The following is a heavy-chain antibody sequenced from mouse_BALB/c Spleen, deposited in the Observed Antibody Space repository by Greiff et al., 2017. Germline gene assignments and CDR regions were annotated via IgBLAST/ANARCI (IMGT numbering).Heavy chain of an antibody. CDR2: INPGSGGT. V-gene: IGHV1-54*01. D-gene: IGHD1-2*01. CDR1: GYAFTNYL. CDR3: ARSDVHYYGYPDWYFDV. Sequence: QVHVKQSGAELVRPGTSVKVSCKASGYAFTNYLIEWVKQRPGQGLEWIGVINPGSGGTNYNEKFKGKATLTADKSSSTAYMQLSSLTSDDSAVYFCARSDVHYYGYPDWYFDVWGAGTTVTVSS. J-gene: IGHJ1*01.